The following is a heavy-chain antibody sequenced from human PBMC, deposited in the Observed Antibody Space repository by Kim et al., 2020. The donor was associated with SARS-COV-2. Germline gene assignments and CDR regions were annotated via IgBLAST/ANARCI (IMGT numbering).Heavy chain of an antibody. V-gene: IGHV3-48*02. D-gene: IGHD5-18*01. CDR3: ARETDEYDYGYRYFDK. J-gene: IGHJ4*02. Sequence: DSVKGPFTLSREDAKNSLYLQMNRLRDEDTAVYYCARETDEYDYGYRYFDKWGQGTLVTVSS.